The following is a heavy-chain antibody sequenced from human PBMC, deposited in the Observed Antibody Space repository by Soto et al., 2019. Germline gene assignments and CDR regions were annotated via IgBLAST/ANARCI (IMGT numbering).Heavy chain of an antibody. Sequence: QVQLVQSGAEVRKPGASVRLSCKASGYTFARFYLHWVGQAPGQGLEWMGIINTRGGTTAYAKNFRGRLTVTSDTSTSTLFMELSNLRADDTAVYYCARGPDDSDVPRWDYWGQGTRVTVSS. V-gene: IGHV1-46*01. CDR1: GYTFARFY. CDR2: INTRGGTT. J-gene: IGHJ4*02. CDR3: ARGPDDSDVPRWDY. D-gene: IGHD4-17*01.